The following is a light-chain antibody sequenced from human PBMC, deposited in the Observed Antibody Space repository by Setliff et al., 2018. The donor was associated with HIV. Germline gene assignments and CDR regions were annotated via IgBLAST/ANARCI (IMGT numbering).Light chain of an antibody. CDR2: GVN. CDR1: SSDVGGYNS. Sequence: QSVLTQPASVSGSPGQSITISCTGTSSDVGGYNSVSWYQHYPGKAPKVMIYGVNNRPSGVSNRFSGSKSGSTASLTISGLQAEDEADYYCCSYAGSAYVFGTGTKVTVL. CDR3: CSYAGSAYV. J-gene: IGLJ1*01. V-gene: IGLV2-14*01.